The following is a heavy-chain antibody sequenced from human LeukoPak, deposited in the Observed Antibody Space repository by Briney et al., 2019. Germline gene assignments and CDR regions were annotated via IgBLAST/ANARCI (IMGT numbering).Heavy chain of an antibody. CDR1: GGSISSGSYY. J-gene: IGHJ4*02. CDR3: ARVSSGWSVFDY. D-gene: IGHD6-19*01. Sequence: SQTLSLTCTVSGGSISSGSYYWSWIRQPPGKGLEWIGYIYYSGSTNYSPSLKSRVTISVDTSKNQFSLKLSPVTAADTAVYYCARVSSGWSVFDYWGQGTLVTVSS. V-gene: IGHV4-61*01. CDR2: IYYSGST.